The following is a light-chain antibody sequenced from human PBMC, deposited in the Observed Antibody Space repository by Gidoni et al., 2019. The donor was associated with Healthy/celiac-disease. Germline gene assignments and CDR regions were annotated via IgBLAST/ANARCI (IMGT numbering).Light chain of an antibody. V-gene: IGKV3-11*01. CDR3: QQRSNWLFT. CDR2: DAS. CDR1: QSVSSY. J-gene: IGKJ3*01. Sequence: VVLTQTPATLSFSQGDRATLSCRASQSVSSYLAWYQQKPGQAPRLLIYDASNRATGIPARFSGSGSGTDFTLTISSLEPEDFAVYYCQQRSNWLFTFGHGTKVDIK.